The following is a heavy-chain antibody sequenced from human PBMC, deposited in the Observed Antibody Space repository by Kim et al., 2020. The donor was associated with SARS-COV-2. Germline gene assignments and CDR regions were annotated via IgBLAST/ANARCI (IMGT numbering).Heavy chain of an antibody. J-gene: IGHJ4*02. CDR2: T. CDR3: ASEATITGTSY. V-gene: IGHV3-53*01. D-gene: IGHD1-7*01. Sequence: TYSADSVKGRFTISRDNSKNTLYLQMNSLRAEDTAVYYCASEATITGTSYWGQGTLVTVSS.